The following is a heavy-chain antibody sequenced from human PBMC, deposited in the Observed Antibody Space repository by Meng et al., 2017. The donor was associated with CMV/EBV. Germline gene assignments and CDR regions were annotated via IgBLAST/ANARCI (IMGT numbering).Heavy chain of an antibody. J-gene: IGHJ6*02. CDR2: IHPHRGDT. CDR1: GYTFTAHY. CDR3: ARRGRQYYYYGMDV. D-gene: IGHD1-26*01. Sequence: ASVKVSCKASGYTFTAHYFHWVRQAPGQGLEWMGWIHPHRGDTNYAQQFQGRVTLTRDTSINTGYMELTRLTSDDTAVYYCARRGRQYYYYGMDVWGQGTTVTVSS. V-gene: IGHV1-2*02.